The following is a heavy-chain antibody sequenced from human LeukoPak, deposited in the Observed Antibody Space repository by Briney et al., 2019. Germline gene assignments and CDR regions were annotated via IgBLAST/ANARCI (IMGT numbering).Heavy chain of an antibody. CDR2: MNPNSGNT. CDR3: ARAHPTTYYDFWSGYYFLGYYGMDV. J-gene: IGHJ6*02. V-gene: IGHV1-8*01. D-gene: IGHD3-3*01. CDR1: GYTFTSYD. Sequence: GASVKVSCKASGYTFTSYDINWVRQATGQGLEWMGWMNPNSGNTGYAQKFQGRVTMTRNTSISTAYMELSSLRSEDTAVYYCARAHPTTYYDFWSGYYFLGYYGMDVWGHGTTVTVSS.